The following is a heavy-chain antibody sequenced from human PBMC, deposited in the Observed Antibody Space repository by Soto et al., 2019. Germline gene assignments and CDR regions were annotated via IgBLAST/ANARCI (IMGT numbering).Heavy chain of an antibody. CDR3: ARTAAYYDSSGYLDAFDI. D-gene: IGHD3-22*01. V-gene: IGHV4-34*01. Sequence: PSETLSLTCAVYGGSFSGYYWSWIRQPPGKGLEWIGEINHSGSTNYNPPLKSRVTISVDTSKNQFSLKLSSVTAADTAVYYCARTAAYYDSSGYLDAFDIWGQGTIVTVS. CDR1: GGSFSGYY. J-gene: IGHJ3*02. CDR2: INHSGST.